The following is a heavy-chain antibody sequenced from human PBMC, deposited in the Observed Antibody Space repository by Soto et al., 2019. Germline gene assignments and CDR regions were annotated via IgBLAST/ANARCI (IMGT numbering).Heavy chain of an antibody. D-gene: IGHD3-3*01. CDR1: GFTFSSYD. V-gene: IGHV3-13*01. CDR2: IGTAGDT. CDR3: ARARVSYDFWSGYGMDV. J-gene: IGHJ6*02. Sequence: EVQLVESGGGLVQPGGSLRLSCAASGFTFSSYDMHWVRQATGKGLEWVSAIGTAGDTYYPGSVKGRFTISRENAKNSLYHQMNSLRAEDTAVYYCARARVSYDFWSGYGMDVWGQGTTVTGSS.